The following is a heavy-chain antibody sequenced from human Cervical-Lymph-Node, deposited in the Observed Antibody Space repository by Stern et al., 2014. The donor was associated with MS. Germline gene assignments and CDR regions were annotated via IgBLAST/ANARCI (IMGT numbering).Heavy chain of an antibody. Sequence: VQLVESGGGVVQPGRSLRLSCAASGFTFSDYPMYWVRQTPGKGLEWVAVISYVETDKFYADSVKGRFTISRDNSKNTLYLQMNSLRSEDTAVYHCARDRSGLGDYWGQGTLVTVSS. CDR1: GFTFSDYP. CDR2: ISYVETDK. J-gene: IGHJ4*02. V-gene: IGHV3-30*04. D-gene: IGHD3/OR15-3a*01. CDR3: ARDRSGLGDY.